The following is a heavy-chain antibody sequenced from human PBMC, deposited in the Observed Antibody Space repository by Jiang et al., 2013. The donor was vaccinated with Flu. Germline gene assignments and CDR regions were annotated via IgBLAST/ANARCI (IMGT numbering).Heavy chain of an antibody. CDR2: IDPSDSYT. CDR3: GVYPIAAAGPRYYGMDV. Sequence: SGAEVKKPGESLRISCKGSGYSFTSYWITWVRQMPGKGLEWMGRIDPSDSYTNYSPSFQGHVTISADKSISTAYLQWSSLKASDTAMYYCGVYPIAAAGPRYYGMDVWGQGTTVTVSS. D-gene: IGHD6-13*01. J-gene: IGHJ6*02. V-gene: IGHV5-10-1*01. CDR1: GYSFTSYW.